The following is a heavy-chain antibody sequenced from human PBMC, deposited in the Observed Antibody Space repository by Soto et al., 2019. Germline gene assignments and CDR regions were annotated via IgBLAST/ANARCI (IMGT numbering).Heavy chain of an antibody. CDR1: GGTFSTYT. Sequence: QVQLVQSGAEVKKPGSSVKVSCKASGGTFSTYTVTWVRQAPGQGLEWMGRIIPIVGIVNYAQKFQGRVTIPADQSTSIAYMALSGLRSGDTAVYYCETITSGSYGGDYSRQGTLVTVSS. CDR3: ETITSGSYGGDY. CDR2: IIPIVGIV. V-gene: IGHV1-69*02. J-gene: IGHJ4*02. D-gene: IGHD1-26*01.